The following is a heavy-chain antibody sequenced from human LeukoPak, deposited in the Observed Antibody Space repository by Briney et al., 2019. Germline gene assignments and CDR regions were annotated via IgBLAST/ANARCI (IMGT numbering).Heavy chain of an antibody. CDR1: GFTFSSYA. CDR3: ANGNRCTSPNCLGYYYFYLDV. V-gene: IGHV3-23*01. CDR2: ISGSGGST. D-gene: IGHD2-8*01. J-gene: IGHJ6*03. Sequence: GGSLRLSCAASGFTFSSYAMSWVRQAPGKGLEWVSAISGSGGSTYYADSVKGRFTISRDNSKNTLYLQMNSLRAEDTAVYYCANGNRCTSPNCLGYYYFYLDVWGKGTTVTVSS.